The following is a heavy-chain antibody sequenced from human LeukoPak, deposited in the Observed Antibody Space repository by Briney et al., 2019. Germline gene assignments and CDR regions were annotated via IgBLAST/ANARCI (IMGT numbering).Heavy chain of an antibody. CDR2: IYYSGST. J-gene: IGHJ5*02. D-gene: IGHD3-10*01. CDR1: GVSISSYY. CDR3: ARREGEILPAGFDP. Sequence: SETLSLTCTVSGVSISSYYWSWLRQPPGKGLEWIGYIYYSGSTNYNPSLKSRVTISVDTSKNQFSLKLSSVTAADTAVYYCARREGEILPAGFDPWGQGTLVTVSS. V-gene: IGHV4-59*01.